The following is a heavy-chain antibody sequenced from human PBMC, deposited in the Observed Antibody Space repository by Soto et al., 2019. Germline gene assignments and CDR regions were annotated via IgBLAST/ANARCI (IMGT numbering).Heavy chain of an antibody. CDR1: GITFSNYA. CDR3: AHGFAERLSAWTIDFLDS. V-gene: IGHV3-23*01. Sequence: GGSLRLSCVASGITFSNYAMNWVRQAPGKGLEWVSGVSGGAGSTYYADSVRGRFIISRDNSRNTVYLQMTSLRAEDTAVYFCAHGFAERLSAWTIDFLDSWGQGTLVTVSS. J-gene: IGHJ4*02. CDR2: VSGGAGST. D-gene: IGHD6-19*01.